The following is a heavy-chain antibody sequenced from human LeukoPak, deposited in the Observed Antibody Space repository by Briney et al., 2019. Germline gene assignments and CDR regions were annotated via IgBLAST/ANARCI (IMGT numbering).Heavy chain of an antibody. CDR2: IRSTGSST. CDR3: ARSGYTRFDY. V-gene: IGHV3-11*01. J-gene: IGHJ4*02. CDR1: GFTFRDYY. Sequence: GGSLRLSCTASGFTFRDYYVTWIRQAPGKGLEWVSYIRSTGSSTAYADSVKGRFAISRDNAKNSLYLQMNSLRAEDTAVYYCARSGYTRFDYWGQGTLVTVSS. D-gene: IGHD5-24*01.